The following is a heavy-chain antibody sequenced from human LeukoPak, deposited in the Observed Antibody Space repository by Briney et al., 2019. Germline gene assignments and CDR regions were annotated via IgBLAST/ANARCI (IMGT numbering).Heavy chain of an antibody. CDR2: ISAYNGNT. CDR1: GYTFTSYG. Sequence: ASVKVSCKASGYTFTSYGISWVRQAPGQGLEWMGWISAYNGNTNYAQKLQGRVTMTTDTSTSTAYMELRSLRSDDTAVYYCARDLRTSSSGWYLGNYWGLGTLVTVSS. D-gene: IGHD6-19*01. J-gene: IGHJ4*02. CDR3: ARDLRTSSSGWYLGNY. V-gene: IGHV1-18*01.